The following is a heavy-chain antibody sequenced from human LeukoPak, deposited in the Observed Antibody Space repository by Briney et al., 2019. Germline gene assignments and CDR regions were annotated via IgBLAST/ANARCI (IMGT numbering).Heavy chain of an antibody. CDR1: GGSFRGYY. Sequence: PSETLSLTCAVYGGSFRGYYWSWIRQPPGNGLEWIGEINHSGSTNYNPSLKSRVTISVDTSKNQFSLKLSSVTAADTAVYYCARTRLEWFTRWFDPWGQGTLVTVSS. D-gene: IGHD3-3*01. J-gene: IGHJ5*02. V-gene: IGHV4-34*01. CDR3: ARTRLEWFTRWFDP. CDR2: INHSGST.